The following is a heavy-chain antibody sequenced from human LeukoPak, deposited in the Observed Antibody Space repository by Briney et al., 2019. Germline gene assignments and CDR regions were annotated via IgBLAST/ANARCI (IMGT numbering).Heavy chain of an antibody. CDR2: INHSGST. CDR3: ARDFWSGQNWFDP. V-gene: IGHV4-39*07. Sequence: SETLSLTCTVSGGSISSGSYYWSWIRQPPGKGLEWIGEINHSGSTNYNPSLKSRVTISVDTSKNQFSLKLSSVTAADTAVYYCARDFWSGQNWFDPWGQGTLVTVSS. CDR1: GGSISSGSYY. D-gene: IGHD3-3*01. J-gene: IGHJ5*02.